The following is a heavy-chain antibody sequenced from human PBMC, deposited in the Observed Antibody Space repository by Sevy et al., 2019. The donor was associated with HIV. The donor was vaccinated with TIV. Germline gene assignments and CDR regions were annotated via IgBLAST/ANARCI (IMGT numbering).Heavy chain of an antibody. CDR2: ISGSGGST. V-gene: IGHV3-23*01. D-gene: IGHD5-12*01. CDR3: AKHKRYSGYDFWFDP. CDR1: GFTFSSYA. Sequence: GGSLRLSCAASGFTFSSYAMSWVRQAPGKGLEWVSAISGSGGSTYYADSVKGRFTISRDNSKKTLYLQMNSLRAEDTAVYYCAKHKRYSGYDFWFDPWGQGTLVTVSS. J-gene: IGHJ5*02.